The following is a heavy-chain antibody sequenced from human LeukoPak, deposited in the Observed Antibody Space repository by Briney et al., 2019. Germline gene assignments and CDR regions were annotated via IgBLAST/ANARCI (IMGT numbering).Heavy chain of an antibody. V-gene: IGHV1-2*02. CDR2: INPNSGGT. CDR1: GYTFTGYY. CDR3: ARETAEGYCSSTSCYGASDY. Sequence: ASVKVSCKASGYTFTGYYMHWVRQAPGQGLEWMGWINPNSGGTNYAQKFQGRVTMTRDTSISTAYMEPSRLRSDDTAVYYCARETAEGYCSSTSCYGASDYWGQGTLVTVSS. J-gene: IGHJ4*02. D-gene: IGHD2-2*01.